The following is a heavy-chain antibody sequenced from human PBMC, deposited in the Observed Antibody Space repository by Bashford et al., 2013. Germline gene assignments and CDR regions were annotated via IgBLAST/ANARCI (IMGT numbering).Heavy chain of an antibody. Sequence: RQAPGKGLEWIGMVEYGGITYYNPSLKSRVTVSIDTSKTQFSLRLSSVTASDTAVYYCSRLVYGSGWSEYFQHWGPGRPGHRLL. J-gene: IGHJ1*01. CDR2: VEYGGIT. V-gene: IGHV4-39*01. D-gene: IGHD6-19*01. CDR3: SRLVYGSGWSEYFQH.